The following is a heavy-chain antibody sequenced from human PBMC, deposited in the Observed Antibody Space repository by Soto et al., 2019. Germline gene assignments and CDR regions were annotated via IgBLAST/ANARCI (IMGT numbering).Heavy chain of an antibody. CDR1: GGSISNYY. Sequence: QVQLQESGPGLVKPSETLSLTCTVSGGSISNYYWTWIRQPPGKGLEWIGYIYYSGSTNYNPSLKSPVTTSVGTSHNQFSLKLSFVTAADTAVYYCARDGGTTGTKWGQGTLVTVSS. CDR3: ARDGGTTGTK. V-gene: IGHV4-59*01. J-gene: IGHJ4*02. D-gene: IGHD4-17*01. CDR2: IYYSGST.